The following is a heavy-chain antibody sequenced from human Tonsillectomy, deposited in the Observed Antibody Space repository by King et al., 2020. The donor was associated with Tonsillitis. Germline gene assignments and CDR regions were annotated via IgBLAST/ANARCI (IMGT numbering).Heavy chain of an antibody. V-gene: IGHV4-34*01. Sequence: VQLQQWGTGLLKPSQTLSLTCAVYGGSFSGYYWSWVRQPPGKGLEWIGEIYQSGSANYNPALKSRVTISVDTSKNQFSLQLNSMTAADTAVYYCARRMYSSSWLFDSWGQGTLATVSS. J-gene: IGHJ4*02. D-gene: IGHD6-13*01. CDR1: GGSFSGYY. CDR3: ARRMYSSSWLFDS. CDR2: IYQSGSA.